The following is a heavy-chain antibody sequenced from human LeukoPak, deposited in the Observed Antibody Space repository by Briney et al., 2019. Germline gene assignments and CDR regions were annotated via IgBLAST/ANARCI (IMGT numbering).Heavy chain of an antibody. V-gene: IGHV3-20*04. J-gene: IGHJ4*02. D-gene: IGHD3-10*01. CDR2: IAGGTDT. CDR3: AKMGGSGSYYNYFDY. Sequence: PGGSLRLSCVASGFTFSIYAMNWVRQAPGKGLEWVSGIAGGTDTFYADSVKGRFTNSRDNAKNSLYLQMNSLRAEDTALYYCAKMGGSGSYYNYFDYWGQGTLVTVSS. CDR1: GFTFSIYA.